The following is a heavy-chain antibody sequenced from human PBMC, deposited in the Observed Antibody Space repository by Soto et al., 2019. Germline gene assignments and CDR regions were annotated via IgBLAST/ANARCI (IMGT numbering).Heavy chain of an antibody. CDR1: GFTFINYA. Sequence: GXSVRLSCGASGFTFINYAMTWVRLAPGKGLEWVSAISGSGGSTYYADSVKGRFTISRDNSQNTLYLQMNSLRAEDTALYYCAKGLAGSGTYLNYWGQGTLVTVSS. J-gene: IGHJ4*02. CDR2: ISGSGGST. CDR3: AKGLAGSGTYLNY. D-gene: IGHD1-26*01. V-gene: IGHV3-23*01.